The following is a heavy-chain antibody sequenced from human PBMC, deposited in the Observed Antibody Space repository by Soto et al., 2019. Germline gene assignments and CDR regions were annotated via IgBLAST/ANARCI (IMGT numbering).Heavy chain of an antibody. CDR1: GFSLTMSGVG. V-gene: IGHV2-5*02. CDR2: IYWDDVK. Sequence: QITLKESGPTLVKSTQTLTLTCTFSGFSLTMSGVGVGWIRQPPGKALEWLALIYWDDVKRYSPSLRSRLTITKDTSKHQXDLXTXNMDPVDTATYYCARRPLNADYYDSSGYPSNWYFDLWGRGTLVTVSS. D-gene: IGHD3-22*01. J-gene: IGHJ2*01. CDR3: ARRPLNADYYDSSGYPSNWYFDL.